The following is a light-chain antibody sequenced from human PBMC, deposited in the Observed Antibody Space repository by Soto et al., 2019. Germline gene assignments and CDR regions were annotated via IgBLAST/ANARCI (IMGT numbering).Light chain of an antibody. CDR2: RNN. Sequence: HSVLTQPPSASGTPGQRVTISCSGSSSNLGSNTADWYQQLPGTAPNLLIDRNNPRPSGFPDRFSGSKSVTSASLAISGFQSKDEADDYCAAWYYSMNDRMFGGGTQLTVL. CDR1: SSNLGSNT. J-gene: IGLJ3*02. V-gene: IGLV1-44*01. CDR3: AAWYYSMNDRM.